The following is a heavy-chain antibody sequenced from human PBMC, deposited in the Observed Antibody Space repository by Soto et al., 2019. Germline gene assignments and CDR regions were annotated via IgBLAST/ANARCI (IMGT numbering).Heavy chain of an antibody. V-gene: IGHV3-33*01. D-gene: IGHD2-2*01. CDR3: ARDHRYCSSTTRPCPYGMDV. Sequence: LRLGCAACGYRFSSYCIHWAGQATGKGLEWVAVIWYDGSNKYYADSVKGRFTISRDNSKNTLYLQMNSLRAEDTAVYYCARDHRYCSSTTRPCPYGMDVCGQRTTVTVSS. J-gene: IGHJ6*02. CDR1: GYRFSSYC. CDR2: IWYDGSNK.